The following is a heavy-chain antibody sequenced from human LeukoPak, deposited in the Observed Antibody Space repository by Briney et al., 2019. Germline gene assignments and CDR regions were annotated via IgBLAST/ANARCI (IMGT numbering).Heavy chain of an antibody. D-gene: IGHD6-19*01. J-gene: IGHJ4*02. CDR2: ISQSGST. V-gene: IGHV4-4*02. CDR3: ARGAGYSSGGNFDY. Sequence: SETLSLTCAVSGASISSGNWWGWVRQTPGKGLEWIGEISQSGSTNCNPSLKSRVTMSVDKSKNQFSLKLSSVTAADTAVYYCARGAGYSSGGNFDYWGQGTLVTVSS. CDR1: GASISSGNW.